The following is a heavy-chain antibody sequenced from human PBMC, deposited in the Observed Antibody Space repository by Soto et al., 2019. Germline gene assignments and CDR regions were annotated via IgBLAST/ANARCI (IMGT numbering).Heavy chain of an antibody. CDR1: GGTFSSYT. D-gene: IGHD2-15*01. CDR3: ARGPDVSAYCSGGSCYSELDY. V-gene: IGHV1-69*02. CDR2: IIPILGIA. Sequence: QVQLVQSGAEVKKPGSSVKVSCKASGGTFSSYTISWVRQAPGQGLEWMGRIIPILGIANYAQKFQGRVTITADKSTSTAYMELSSLRSEDTAVYYCARGPDVSAYCSGGSCYSELDYWGQGTLVTVSS. J-gene: IGHJ4*02.